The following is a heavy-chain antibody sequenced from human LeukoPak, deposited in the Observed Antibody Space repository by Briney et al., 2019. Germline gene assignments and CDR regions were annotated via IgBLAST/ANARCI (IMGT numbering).Heavy chain of an antibody. J-gene: IGHJ6*02. V-gene: IGHV3-21*01. CDR1: GFTFSSYA. CDR2: ISSSSSYI. CDR3: ARDSKRRETGRYYYYGMDV. D-gene: IGHD7-27*01. Sequence: GGSLRLSCAASGFTFSSYAMNWVRQAPGKGLEWVSSISSSSSYIYYADSVKGRFTISRDNAKNSLYLQMNSLRAEDTAVYYCARDSKRRETGRYYYYGMDVWGQGTTVTVSS.